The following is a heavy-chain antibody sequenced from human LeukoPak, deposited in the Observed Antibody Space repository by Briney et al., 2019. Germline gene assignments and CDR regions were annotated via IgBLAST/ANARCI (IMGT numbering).Heavy chain of an antibody. CDR3: ARVYVTVVRGSWLDP. V-gene: IGHV4-34*01. Sequence: SETLSLTCAVYGGSFSGYSWTWIRQPPGKGLEWIGEIDHTGSTNYNASLTSRVTISADTSQNQFSLRLSSVTAADMAVYYCARVYVTVVRGSWLDPWGQGTLVTVSS. D-gene: IGHD3-10*01. J-gene: IGHJ5*02. CDR1: GGSFSGYS. CDR2: IDHTGST.